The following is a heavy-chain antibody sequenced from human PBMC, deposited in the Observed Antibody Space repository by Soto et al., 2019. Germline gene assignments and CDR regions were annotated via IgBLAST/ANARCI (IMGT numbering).Heavy chain of an antibody. D-gene: IGHD2-8*01. Sequence: QVQLQQWGAGLLKPSETLSLTCAVYGGSFSGYYWSWMRQPPGKGLKWIGEINHSGSTNYNPSLKSRVTIPVDTSQNQSSLKLSSVTAADTAVYYCARNLGYCTNGVCYDYYYYYLDVWGKGTTVTVSS. CDR1: GGSFSGYY. J-gene: IGHJ6*03. V-gene: IGHV4-34*01. CDR2: INHSGST. CDR3: ARNLGYCTNGVCYDYYYYYLDV.